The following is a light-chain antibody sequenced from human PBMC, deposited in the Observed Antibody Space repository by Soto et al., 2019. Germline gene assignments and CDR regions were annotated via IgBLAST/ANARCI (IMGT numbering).Light chain of an antibody. J-gene: IGLJ1*01. V-gene: IGLV2-8*01. Sequence: QSVLTQPPSASGSPGQSVTISCTGTTSDIGAYNYVSWYQQRPGKAPKLIIYEVTRRTSGVPDRIFGSKSYTTASLTVSGLQAEDEADYYCSSFAGTNSFVFGTGTKVTVL. CDR1: TSDIGAYNY. CDR2: EVT. CDR3: SSFAGTNSFV.